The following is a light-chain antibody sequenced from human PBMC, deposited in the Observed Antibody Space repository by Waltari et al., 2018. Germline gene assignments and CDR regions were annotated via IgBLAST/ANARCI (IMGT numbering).Light chain of an antibody. CDR1: RSYVGGYNY. CDR2: DVS. J-gene: IGLJ1*01. V-gene: IGLV2-14*03. Sequence: QSALTQPASVSGSPGQSITISCTGIRSYVGGYNYVSWYQQYPGKAPKLMIYDVSNRPSGVSNRFSGSKSGNTASLTISGLQAEDEADYYCSSYTSSSPYVFGTGTKVTVL. CDR3: SSYTSSSPYV.